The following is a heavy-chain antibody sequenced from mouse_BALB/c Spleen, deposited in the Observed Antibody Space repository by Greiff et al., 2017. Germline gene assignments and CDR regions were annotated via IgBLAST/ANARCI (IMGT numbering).Heavy chain of an antibody. D-gene: IGHD2-10*02. CDR3: ALGYGNSKYYAMDY. CDR2: IYPGNVNT. J-gene: IGHJ4*01. V-gene: IGHV1S56*01. CDR1: GYTFTSYY. Sequence: QVQLKQSGPELVKPGASVRISCKASGYTFTSYYIHWVKQRPGQGLEWIGWIYPGNVNTKYNEKFKGKATLTADKSSSTAYMQLSSLTSEDSAVYFCALGYGNSKYYAMDYWGQGTSVTVSS.